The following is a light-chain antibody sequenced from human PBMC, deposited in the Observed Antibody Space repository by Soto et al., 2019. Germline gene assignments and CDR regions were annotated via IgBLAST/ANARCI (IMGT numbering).Light chain of an antibody. CDR3: GSYSSSSTLYV. CDR1: SSDVGGSNY. V-gene: IGLV2-14*03. J-gene: IGLJ1*01. Sequence: QSALPQPASVSGSPGQSITISCTGTSSDVGGSNYVSWYQQHPGKAPKLMIYDVSNRPSGVSNRFSGSKSGNTASLTISGLQAEDEADYYCGSYSSSSTLYVFGTGTKLPVL. CDR2: DVS.